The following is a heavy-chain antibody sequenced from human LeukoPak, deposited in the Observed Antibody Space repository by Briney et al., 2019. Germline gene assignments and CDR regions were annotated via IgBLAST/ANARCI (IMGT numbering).Heavy chain of an antibody. CDR2: ISGSGGST. CDR1: GGSISSGGYS. D-gene: IGHD5-18*01. J-gene: IGHJ4*02. Sequence: LSLTCAVSGGSISSGGYSWSWIRQPPGKGLEWVSAISGSGGSTYYADSVKGRFTISRDNSKNTLYLQMNSLRAEDTAVYYCANGRGYSLSIFDYWGQGTLVTVSS. CDR3: ANGRGYSLSIFDY. V-gene: IGHV3-23*01.